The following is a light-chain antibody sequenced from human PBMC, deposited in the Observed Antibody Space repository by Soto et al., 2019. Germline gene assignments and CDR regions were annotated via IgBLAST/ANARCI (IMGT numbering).Light chain of an antibody. CDR1: QTISSW. J-gene: IGKJ1*01. CDR3: QNYNSYSEA. V-gene: IGKV1-5*03. Sequence: IQMPQSTYTMSGSVGDRVTITCRASQTISSWLAWYQQKQGKDHKLMIYKASTLKSGVPSRFSGSGSGTEFTLTIRSLQPDDFATYYCQNYNSYSEAFGQGNKVDIK. CDR2: KAS.